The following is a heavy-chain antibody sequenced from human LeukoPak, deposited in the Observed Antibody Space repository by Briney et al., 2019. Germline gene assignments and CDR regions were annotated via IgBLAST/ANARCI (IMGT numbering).Heavy chain of an antibody. D-gene: IGHD2-21*02. CDR2: INHSGST. Sequence: SETLSLTCAVYGGSFSGYYWSWIRQPPGKGLEWIGEINHSGSTNYNPSLKSRVTISVDTSKNQFSLKLSSVTAADTAVYYCARVEDCGGDCAYYFDYWGQGTLVTVSS. CDR1: GGSFSGYY. J-gene: IGHJ4*02. V-gene: IGHV4-34*01. CDR3: ARVEDCGGDCAYYFDY.